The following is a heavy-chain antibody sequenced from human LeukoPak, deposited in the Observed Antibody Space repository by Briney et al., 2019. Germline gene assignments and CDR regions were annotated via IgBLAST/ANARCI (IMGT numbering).Heavy chain of an antibody. CDR2: IYYSGNTNT. CDR3: ARVGGAEAFDI. D-gene: IGHD2-15*01. CDR1: GGSISSYY. Sequence: SETLSLTCSVAGGSISSYYWSWIRQPPGKGLEWIGYIYYSGNTNTNYNPSLKSRVTISADTSKNQFSLKLSSVTAADTAVYYCARVGGAEAFDIWGQGTMVTVSS. J-gene: IGHJ3*02. V-gene: IGHV4-59*12.